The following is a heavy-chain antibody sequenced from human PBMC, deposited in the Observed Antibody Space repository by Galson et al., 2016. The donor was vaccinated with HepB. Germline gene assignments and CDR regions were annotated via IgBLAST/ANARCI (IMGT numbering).Heavy chain of an antibody. V-gene: IGHV1-3*01. CDR2: ISAGNGNT. D-gene: IGHD2-8*01. J-gene: IGHJ4*02. Sequence: SVKVSCKASGYTFTSYALHWVRQAPGQSLEWMGWISAGNGNTKYSHNFQGRVTITRDTSATIAYMEPSSLRSEDTAVYYCARVNRWGGLVDALWYWGQGTLVTVSS. CDR1: GYTFTSYA. CDR3: ARVNRWGGLVDALWY.